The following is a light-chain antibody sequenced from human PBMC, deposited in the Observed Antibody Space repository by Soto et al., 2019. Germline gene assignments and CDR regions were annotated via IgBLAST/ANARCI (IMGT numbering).Light chain of an antibody. V-gene: IGLV9-49*01. CDR1: SGYSNYK. Sequence: QPVLTQPPSASASLGASVTLTCTLSSGYSNYKVDWYQQRPGKGPRFVMRVGTGGTVGSKGDGIPDRFSVLGSGLNRYLTIENIQEEDEGDYHCGADHGSGTNFRVFGGGTKLTVL. CDR2: VGTGGTVG. J-gene: IGLJ2*01. CDR3: GADHGSGTNFRV.